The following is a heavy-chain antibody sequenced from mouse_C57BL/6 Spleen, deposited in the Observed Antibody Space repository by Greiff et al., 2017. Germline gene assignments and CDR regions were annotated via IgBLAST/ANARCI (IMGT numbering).Heavy chain of an antibody. J-gene: IGHJ2*01. CDR2: INPSSGYT. CDR3: ARGGNDY. V-gene: IGHV1-7*01. CDR1: GYTFTSYW. D-gene: IGHD2-1*01. Sequence: QVQLQQSGAELAKPGASVKLSCKASGYTFTSYWMHWVKQRPGQGLEWIGYINPSSGYTKYNQKFKDKATLTAEKSSSTTYMQLSSLTYEDSAVYYCARGGNDYWGQGTTLTVSS.